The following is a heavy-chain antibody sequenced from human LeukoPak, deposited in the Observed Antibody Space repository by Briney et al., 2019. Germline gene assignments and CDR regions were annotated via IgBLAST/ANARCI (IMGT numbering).Heavy chain of an antibody. V-gene: IGHV3-53*01. J-gene: IGHJ3*02. D-gene: IGHD6-13*01. CDR3: ARSIGAPYHDAFDI. CDR2: IYSGGST. CDR1: GFTFSSYA. Sequence: PGGSLRLSCAASGFTFSSYAMSWVRQAPGKGLEWVSVIYSGGSTYYADSVKGRFTISRDNSKNTLYLQMNSLRAEDTAVYYCARSIGAPYHDAFDIWGQGTMVTVSS.